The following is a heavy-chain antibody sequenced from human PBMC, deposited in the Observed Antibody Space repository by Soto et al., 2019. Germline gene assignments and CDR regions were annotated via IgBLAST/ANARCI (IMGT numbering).Heavy chain of an antibody. CDR2: INAGNGNT. Sequence: GASVKVSCKASGGTFRNYPINWVRQAPGQGLEWMGWINAGNGNTKYSQKFQGRVTITRDTSASTAYMELSSLRSEDTAVYYCARSIVVVTALDYWGQGTLVTVSS. V-gene: IGHV1-3*01. J-gene: IGHJ4*02. CDR1: GGTFRNYP. D-gene: IGHD2-21*02. CDR3: ARSIVVVTALDY.